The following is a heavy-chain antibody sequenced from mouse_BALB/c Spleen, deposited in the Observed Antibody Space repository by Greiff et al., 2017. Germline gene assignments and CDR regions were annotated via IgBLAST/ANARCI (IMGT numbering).Heavy chain of an antibody. V-gene: IGHV1-4*01. Sequence: SGAELARPGASVKMSCKASGYTFTSYTMHWVKQRPGQGLEWIGYINPSSGYTNYNQKFKDKATLTADKSSSTAYMQLSSLTSEDSAVYYCARRDRYDDTSMDYWGQGTSVTVSS. CDR2: INPSSGYT. D-gene: IGHD2-14*01. CDR1: GYTFTSYT. J-gene: IGHJ4*01. CDR3: ARRDRYDDTSMDY.